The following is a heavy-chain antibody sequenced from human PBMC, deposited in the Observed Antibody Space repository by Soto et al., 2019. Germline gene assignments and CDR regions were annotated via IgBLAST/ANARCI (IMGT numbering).Heavy chain of an antibody. CDR3: ARDADYGGNSVPWFDP. CDR1: GYTFTGYY. Sequence: GASVKVSCKASGYTFTGYYMHWVRQAPGQGLEWMGWINPNSGGTNYAQKFRGRVTMTRDTSISTAYMELSRLRSDDTAVYYCARDADYGGNSVPWFDPWGQGTLVTVSS. D-gene: IGHD4-17*01. J-gene: IGHJ5*02. CDR2: INPNSGGT. V-gene: IGHV1-2*02.